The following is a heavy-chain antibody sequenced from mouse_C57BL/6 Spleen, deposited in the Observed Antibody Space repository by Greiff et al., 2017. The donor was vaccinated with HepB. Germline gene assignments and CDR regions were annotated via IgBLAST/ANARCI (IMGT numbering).Heavy chain of an antibody. CDR2: IYPGDGDT. D-gene: IGHD1-1*01. Sequence: VQLQQSGAELVKPGASVKISCKASGYAFSSYWMNWVKQRPGKGLEWIGQIYPGDGDTNYNGKFKGKATLTADKSSSTAYMQLSSLTSEDSAVYFCAPHYGSSSAWFAYWGQGTLVTVSA. V-gene: IGHV1-80*01. CDR1: GYAFSSYW. CDR3: APHYGSSSAWFAY. J-gene: IGHJ3*01.